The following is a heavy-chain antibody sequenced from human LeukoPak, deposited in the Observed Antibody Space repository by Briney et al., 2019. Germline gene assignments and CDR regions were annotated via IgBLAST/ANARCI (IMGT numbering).Heavy chain of an antibody. CDR3: ARGSYHELSSFDY. Sequence: SETLSLTCAVSGGSISSSNWWSWVRQPPGEGLEWIGEIYHSGSTNYNPSLKSRVTISVDTSKNQFSLKLSSVTAADTAVYYCARGSYHELSSFDYWGQGTLVTVSS. CDR2: IYHSGST. J-gene: IGHJ4*02. V-gene: IGHV4-4*02. CDR1: GGSISSSNW. D-gene: IGHD1-26*01.